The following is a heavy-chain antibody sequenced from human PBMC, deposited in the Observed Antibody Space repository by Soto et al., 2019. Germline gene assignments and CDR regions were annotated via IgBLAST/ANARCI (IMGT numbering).Heavy chain of an antibody. CDR3: ARDLGQQLFDY. Sequence: ASVKVSCKAFGYTFTSYGISWVRQAPGQGLEWMGWISAYNGNKKYAQKLQGRVTMTTDTSTSTAYMELRSLRSDDTAVYYCARDLGQQLFDYWGQGTLVTVSS. V-gene: IGHV1-18*01. D-gene: IGHD6-13*01. J-gene: IGHJ4*02. CDR1: GYTFTSYG. CDR2: ISAYNGNK.